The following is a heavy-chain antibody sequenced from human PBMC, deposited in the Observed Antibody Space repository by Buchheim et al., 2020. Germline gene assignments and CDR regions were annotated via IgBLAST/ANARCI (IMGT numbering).Heavy chain of an antibody. CDR3: AKGRIVGATWVYFDY. V-gene: IGHV3-30*02. Sequence: QVQLVESGGGVVQPGRSLRLSCAASGFTFSSYGTHWVRQAPGKGLEWVAFIRYDGSNKYYADSVKGRFTISRDNSKNTLYLQMNSLRAEDTAVYYCAKGRIVGATWVYFDYWGQGTL. CDR2: IRYDGSNK. J-gene: IGHJ4*02. D-gene: IGHD1-26*01. CDR1: GFTFSSYG.